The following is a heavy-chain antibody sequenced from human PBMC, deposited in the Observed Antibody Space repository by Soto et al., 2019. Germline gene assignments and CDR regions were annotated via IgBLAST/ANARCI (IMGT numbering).Heavy chain of an antibody. J-gene: IGHJ6*02. CDR2: TYYRSKWYN. D-gene: IGHD3-9*01. CDR3: ARVSSHYDILTGYGMDV. CDR1: GDSVSSNSAA. Sequence: SPTLSLPCAISGDSVSSNSAAWNWIRQSPSRGLEWLGRTYYRSKWYNDYAVSVKSRITINPDTSKNQFSLQLNSVTPEDTAVYYCARVSSHYDILTGYGMDVWGQGTTVTVSS. V-gene: IGHV6-1*01.